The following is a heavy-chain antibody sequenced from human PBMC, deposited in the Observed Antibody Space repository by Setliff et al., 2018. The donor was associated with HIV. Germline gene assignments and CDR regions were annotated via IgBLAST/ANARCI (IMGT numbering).Heavy chain of an antibody. CDR2: ISPGGGST. Sequence: GASVKVSCKASGYSFTNYYIHWVRQAPGQGLEWMGKISPGGGSTSKEQKLQGRVTFTADTSTNTAYMELSSLRSEDTAIYYCARDTQAWAFDIWGQGTMVTVSS. V-gene: IGHV1-46*01. J-gene: IGHJ3*02. CDR3: ARDTQAWAFDI. CDR1: GYSFTNYY.